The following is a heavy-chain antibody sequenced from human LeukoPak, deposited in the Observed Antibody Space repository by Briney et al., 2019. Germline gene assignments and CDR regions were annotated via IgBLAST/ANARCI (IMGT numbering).Heavy chain of an antibody. Sequence: PGGSLRLSCAASGFTFSSYGMHWVRQAPGKGLEWVAVISYDGSNKYYADSVKGRFTISRDNSKNTLYLQMNSLRAEDTAVYYCAKDPYYYDSSGYYYHDYWGQGTLVTVSS. CDR1: GFTFSSYG. D-gene: IGHD3-22*01. J-gene: IGHJ4*02. V-gene: IGHV3-30*18. CDR3: AKDPYYYDSSGYYYHDY. CDR2: ISYDGSNK.